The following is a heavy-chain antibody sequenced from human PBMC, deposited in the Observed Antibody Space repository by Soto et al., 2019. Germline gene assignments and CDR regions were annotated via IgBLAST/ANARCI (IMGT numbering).Heavy chain of an antibody. CDR1: GGTFSSHA. V-gene: IGHV1-69*01. CDR3: AIGDRSSWIGNH. D-gene: IGHD6-6*01. Sequence: QVHLVQSGAEVTKAGSSVKVSCKAFGGTFSSHAFSWVRQAPGQGLQWVGGIIPIFETANYAQEFQGRVTISADESMNTVILDLNNLRSDDTAIYFCAIGDRSSWIGNHWGPGTQVTVS. J-gene: IGHJ4*02. CDR2: IIPIFETA.